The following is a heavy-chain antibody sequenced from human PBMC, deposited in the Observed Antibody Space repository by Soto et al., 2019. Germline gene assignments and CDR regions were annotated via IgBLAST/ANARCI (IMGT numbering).Heavy chain of an antibody. CDR3: ARHRGYYYDSSGYYPDY. D-gene: IGHD3-22*01. CDR2: IYWDDDK. J-gene: IGHJ4*02. CDR1: GFSLSTSGVG. V-gene: IGHV2-5*02. Sequence: SGPTLVNATQTLTLTCTFSGFSLSTSGVGVGWIRQPPGKALEWLALIYWDDDKRYSPSLKSRLTITKDTSKNQVVLTMTNMDPVDTATYYCARHRGYYYDSSGYYPDYWGQGTLVTVSS.